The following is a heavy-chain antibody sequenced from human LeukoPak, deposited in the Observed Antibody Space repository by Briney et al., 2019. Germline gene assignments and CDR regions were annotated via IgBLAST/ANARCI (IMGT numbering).Heavy chain of an antibody. CDR1: GYTFTSSG. D-gene: IGHD6-13*01. J-gene: IGHJ5*02. Sequence: ASVKVSCKASGYTFTSSGISWVRQAPGQGLEWMGWISAYNGDTNSAQKLQGRVSMTTDTSTNTAYMELRSLRSDDTAVYYCVRDPTAAASTDDWFDHWGQGTLVTVSS. CDR3: VRDPTAAASTDDWFDH. CDR2: ISAYNGDT. V-gene: IGHV1-18*01.